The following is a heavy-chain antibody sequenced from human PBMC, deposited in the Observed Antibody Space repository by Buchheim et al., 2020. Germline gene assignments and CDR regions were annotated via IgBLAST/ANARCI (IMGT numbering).Heavy chain of an antibody. CDR1: GFTSINHA. D-gene: IGHD6-19*01. J-gene: IGHJ6*02. V-gene: IGHV3-23*01. Sequence: EVQLLESGGDLVQPGGSLRLSCAGSGFTSINHALNWVRQAPGKGLEWVSSITGGGVTTYYADSVKGRFTISRDNSRSTLYLQMNSLRAEDTATYFCTRSMAVAGYSFCYYGMDVWGPGTT. CDR3: TRSMAVAGYSFCYYGMDV. CDR2: ITGGGVTT.